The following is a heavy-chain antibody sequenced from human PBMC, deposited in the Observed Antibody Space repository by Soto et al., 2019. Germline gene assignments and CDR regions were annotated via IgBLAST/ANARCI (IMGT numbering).Heavy chain of an antibody. V-gene: IGHV1-69*12. CDR3: AGPIVFVPAAIDWFDP. D-gene: IGHD2-2*01. Sequence: QVQLVQSGAEVKKPGSSVKVSCKASGGTFSSYAISWVRQAPGQGLEWMGGIIPIFGTANYAQKFQGRVTITADESTSTAYMELSRLRSEDTAVYYCAGPIVFVPAAIDWFDPWGQGTLFTVSS. J-gene: IGHJ5*02. CDR1: GGTFSSYA. CDR2: IIPIFGTA.